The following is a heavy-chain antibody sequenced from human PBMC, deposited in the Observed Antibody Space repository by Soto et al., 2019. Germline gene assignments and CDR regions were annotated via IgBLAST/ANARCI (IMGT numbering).Heavy chain of an antibody. CDR1: GGTFSRHA. D-gene: IGHD2-15*01. CDR2: IVPLFGTA. CDR3: ARDYGHDCSCGNCYFYF. Sequence: QVQLVQSGAEVKKPGSSVKVSCKASGGTFSRHAINWVRQAPGHGLQWMGGIVPLFGTANYAQKFQGRVTITADESTSTAHMELRSLRSEDTAVYYCARDYGHDCSCGNCYFYFWGQGTLVTVSS. J-gene: IGHJ4*02. V-gene: IGHV1-69*01.